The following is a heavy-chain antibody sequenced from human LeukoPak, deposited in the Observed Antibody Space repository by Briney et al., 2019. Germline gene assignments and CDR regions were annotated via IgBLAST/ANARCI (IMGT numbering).Heavy chain of an antibody. CDR1: GFTFSSYW. D-gene: IGHD6-13*01. Sequence: GGSLRLSCAASGFTFSSYWMHWVRQAPGKGLVWFSRINSDGSSTSYAHSVKGRFTISRDHAKNTLHLQMNRLRAEATAVYYCARAPPQYSSSWYRRDYYYSMDVWGKGTTVTVSS. V-gene: IGHV3-74*01. CDR3: ARAPPQYSSSWYRRDYYYSMDV. J-gene: IGHJ6*03. CDR2: INSDGSST.